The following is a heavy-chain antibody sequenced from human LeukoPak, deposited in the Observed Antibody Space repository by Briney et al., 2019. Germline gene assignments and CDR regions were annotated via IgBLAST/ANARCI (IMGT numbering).Heavy chain of an antibody. D-gene: IGHD4-17*01. CDR2: IYTSGST. CDR3: ARLAGYGDYQSPDY. J-gene: IGHJ4*02. V-gene: IGHV4-61*02. CDR1: GGSIGSGSYY. Sequence: SETLSLTCAVSGGSIGSGSYYWSWIRQPAGKGLEWIGRIYTSGSTNYNPSLKSRVTISVDTSKNQFSLKLSSVTAADTAVYYCARLAGYGDYQSPDYWGQGTLVTVSS.